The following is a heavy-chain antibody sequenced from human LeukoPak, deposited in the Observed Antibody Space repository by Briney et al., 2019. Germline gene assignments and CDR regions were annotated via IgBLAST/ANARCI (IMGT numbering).Heavy chain of an antibody. Sequence: SETLSHTCTVSGGSLSSSSQYWGWIRHPPGEGLEWIGSIYYSGRTSYHTSLKSRVAIPVDTSKTQFSLKLSSVTSADTAVYYCARPGSFVLLSGRAFDIWGQGTMVTVSS. J-gene: IGHJ3*02. CDR1: GGSLSSSSQY. D-gene: IGHD2-15*01. CDR2: IYYSGRT. CDR3: ARPGSFVLLSGRAFDI. V-gene: IGHV4-39*01.